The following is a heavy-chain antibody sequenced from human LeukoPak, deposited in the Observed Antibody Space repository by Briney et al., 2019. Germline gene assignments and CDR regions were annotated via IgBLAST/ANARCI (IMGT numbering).Heavy chain of an antibody. CDR1: GGSISSSSYS. CDR2: IYYSGST. CDR3: ARDFYDSSGYNYVNYNFDY. J-gene: IGHJ4*02. D-gene: IGHD3-22*01. Sequence: SETLSLTCTVSGGSISSSSYSWGWIRQPPGKGLEWIGSIYYSGSTYYNPSLKSRVTISVDTSKNQFSLKLSSVTAADTAVYYCARDFYDSSGYNYVNYNFDYWGQGTLVTVSS. V-gene: IGHV4-39*07.